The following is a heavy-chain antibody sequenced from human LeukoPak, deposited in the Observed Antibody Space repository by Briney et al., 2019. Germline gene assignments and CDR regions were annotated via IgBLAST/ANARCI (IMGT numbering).Heavy chain of an antibody. J-gene: IGHJ3*02. CDR2: ILSGGDVF. CDR1: GFSFSSFA. CDR3: ARDPNGNYVGAFEM. Sequence: GGSLRLSCAASGFSFSSFAMMWVRQAPGMGLELISAILSGGDVFFYGDSVRGRFTISRDDSTNTLFLQMNNLRADDSAVYYSARDPNGNYVGAFEMWGPGTTVTVSS. V-gene: IGHV3-23*01. D-gene: IGHD4-17*01.